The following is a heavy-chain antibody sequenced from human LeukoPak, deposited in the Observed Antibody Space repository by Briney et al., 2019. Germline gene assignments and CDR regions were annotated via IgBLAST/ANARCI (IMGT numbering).Heavy chain of an antibody. V-gene: IGHV3-30*02. CDR3: ARGYGESHFDY. D-gene: IGHD5-18*01. Sequence: PGGSLRLSCAASGFTFSSYGMLLVRQTPGKGLEWVSFIRYDGSNQYYADSVKGRFTISRDNSKNTLHLQMNSLKPEDTAVYFCARGYGESHFDYWGQGTLVTVSS. J-gene: IGHJ4*02. CDR2: IRYDGSNQ. CDR1: GFTFSSYG.